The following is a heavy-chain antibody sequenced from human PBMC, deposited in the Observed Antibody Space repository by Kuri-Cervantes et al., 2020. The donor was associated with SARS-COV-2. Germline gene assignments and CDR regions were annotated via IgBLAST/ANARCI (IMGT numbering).Heavy chain of an antibody. V-gene: IGHV4-59*01. CDR1: GGSISSYY. D-gene: IGHD3-22*01. J-gene: IGHJ3*02. CDR3: ARDPAYYDSSGYYYGAFDI. Sequence: SETLSPTCTVSGGSISSYYWSWIRQPPGKGLEWIGYIYYSGSTNYNPSLKSRVTISVDTSKNQFSLKLSSVTAADTAVYYCARDPAYYDSSGYYYGAFDIWGQGTMVTVSS. CDR2: IYYSGST.